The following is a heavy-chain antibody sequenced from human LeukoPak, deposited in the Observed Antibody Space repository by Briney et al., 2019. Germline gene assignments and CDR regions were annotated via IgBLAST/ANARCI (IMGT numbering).Heavy chain of an antibody. CDR2: INGDGTIT. CDR3: ARGEVGDGQNLGKY. V-gene: IGHV3-74*01. D-gene: IGHD5-24*01. J-gene: IGHJ4*02. Sequence: GWSLTLSCPPSVFTVSRFWIHWVRQVPWKRRVWVSRINGDGTITNYADSVKGRFTIHINNAKNTLYLRMNSLRAEDTAVYYCARGEVGDGQNLGKYWGEGTLVTVSS. CDR1: VFTVSRFW.